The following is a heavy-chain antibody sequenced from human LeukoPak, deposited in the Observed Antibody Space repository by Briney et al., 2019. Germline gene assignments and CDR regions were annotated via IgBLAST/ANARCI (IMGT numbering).Heavy chain of an antibody. CDR3: ARDRGDHGMDV. J-gene: IGHJ6*02. CDR2: IYLSGST. V-gene: IGHV4-30-2*01. D-gene: IGHD3-10*01. CDR1: GGSISSGGYS. Sequence: SQTLSLTCAVSGGSISSGGYSWSWIRQPPGKGLEWIGYIYLSGSTYYNPSLKSRVTISVDRSKNQFSLKLSSVTAADTAVYYCARDRGDHGMDVWGQGTTVTASS.